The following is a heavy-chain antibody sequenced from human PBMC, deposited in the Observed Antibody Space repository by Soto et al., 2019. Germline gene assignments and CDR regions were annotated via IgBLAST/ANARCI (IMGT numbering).Heavy chain of an antibody. J-gene: IGHJ4*02. Sequence: GESLKIACKGSGYSFAGYWITWVRQKPGKGLEWMGRIDPSDSQTYYSPSFRGHATISATKSITTVFLQWSSLRASDTAMYYCARQIYDSDTGPNFQYYFDSWGQGTPVTVSS. V-gene: IGHV5-10-1*01. CDR1: GYSFAGYW. CDR3: ARQIYDSDTGPNFQYYFDS. D-gene: IGHD3-22*01. CDR2: IDPSDSQT.